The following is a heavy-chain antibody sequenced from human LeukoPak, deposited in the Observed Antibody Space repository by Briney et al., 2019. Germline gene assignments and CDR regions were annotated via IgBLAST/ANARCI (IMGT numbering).Heavy chain of an antibody. CDR3: AKVDRGDYSSSPVPYYNYYMNV. J-gene: IGHJ6*03. CDR1: GFTFSNYS. CDR2: ISSSSSLI. D-gene: IGHD6-13*01. Sequence: GGSLRLSCAASGFTFSNYSMNWVRQAPGRGLEWVSCISSSSSLIFYSDSVRGRFTISRDKAKNLLYLHMNSLRVEDTAVYYCAKVDRGDYSSSPVPYYNYYMNVWGKGTTVTVSS. V-gene: IGHV3-21*01.